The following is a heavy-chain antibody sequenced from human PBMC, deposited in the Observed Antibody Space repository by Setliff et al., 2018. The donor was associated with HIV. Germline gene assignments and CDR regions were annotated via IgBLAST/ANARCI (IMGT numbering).Heavy chain of an antibody. CDR2: ISDTGDYI. D-gene: IGHD2-2*01. CDR1: AFTFNKYA. CDR3: AKEDQRVTSVDY. Sequence: PGGSLRLSCTASAFTFNKYAMAWVRQAPGKGLEWVSAISDTGDYIYYADSVKGRFTISRDNSKNTLFLQMNSLRSEDTAVYYCAKEDQRVTSVDYWGQGTPVTVSS. V-gene: IGHV3-23*01. J-gene: IGHJ4*02.